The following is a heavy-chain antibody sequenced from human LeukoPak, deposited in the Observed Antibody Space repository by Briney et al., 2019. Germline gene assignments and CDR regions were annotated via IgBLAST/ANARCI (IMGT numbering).Heavy chain of an antibody. Sequence: ASVKVSCKASGYMFTSYGINWVRQAPGQGLEWMGWISAYNGNTDYAQKLQGRVTMTTETSTSTAYMEVRSLRSDDTAVYSCARANTAMETGTYYYGMDVWGQGTTVTVSS. D-gene: IGHD5-18*01. CDR3: ARANTAMETGTYYYGMDV. J-gene: IGHJ6*02. CDR1: GYMFTSYG. CDR2: ISAYNGNT. V-gene: IGHV1-18*01.